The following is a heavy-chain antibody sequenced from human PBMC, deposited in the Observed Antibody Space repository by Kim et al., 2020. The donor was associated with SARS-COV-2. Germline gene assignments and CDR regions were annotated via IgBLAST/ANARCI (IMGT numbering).Heavy chain of an antibody. Sequence: ASVKVSCKASGYTFTDYYIHWVRQAPGQGLEWMGWINPKNGGTDYAQKFQGRVTMTRDTSISTAYMELSRLKSDDTAVYYCARDVPGGRIPLDVWDKGTTVTVSS. CDR1: GYTFTDYY. D-gene: IGHD2-21*01. J-gene: IGHJ6*04. V-gene: IGHV1-2*02. CDR3: ARDVPGGRIPLDV. CDR2: INPKNGGT.